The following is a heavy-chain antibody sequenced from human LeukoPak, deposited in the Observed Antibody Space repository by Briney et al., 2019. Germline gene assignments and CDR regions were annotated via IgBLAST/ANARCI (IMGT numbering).Heavy chain of an antibody. V-gene: IGHV4-39*07. CDR3: ARTSDGYNGGSADY. Sequence: SETLSLTCTVSGASITSRSYFWGWIRQPPGKGLEWIASIFYDGTTHYNPSLKSRVTISVDTSKNQFSLKLSSVTAADTAVYYCARTSDGYNGGSADYWGQGTLVTVSS. CDR2: IFYDGTT. CDR1: GASITSRSYF. J-gene: IGHJ4*02. D-gene: IGHD3-16*01.